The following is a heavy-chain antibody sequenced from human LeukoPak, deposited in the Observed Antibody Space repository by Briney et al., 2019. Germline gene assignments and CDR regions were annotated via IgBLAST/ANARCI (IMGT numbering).Heavy chain of an antibody. CDR1: GGSISSSSYY. D-gene: IGHD6-13*01. J-gene: IGHJ4*02. Sequence: PSETLSLTCTVSGGSISSSSYYWGWIRQPPGKGLEWIGSIYYSGSTYYNPSLKSRVTISVDTSKNQFSLKLSSVTAADTAVYYCARQVDSSSWSGFDYWGQGTLVTVSS. V-gene: IGHV4-39*01. CDR3: ARQVDSSSWSGFDY. CDR2: IYYSGST.